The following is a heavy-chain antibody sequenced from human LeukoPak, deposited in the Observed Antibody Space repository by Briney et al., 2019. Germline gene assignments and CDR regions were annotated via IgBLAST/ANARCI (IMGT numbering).Heavy chain of an antibody. D-gene: IGHD2-2*01. CDR3: TTDDVIVVVPAAIRNYYYYMNV. Sequence: PGGSLTLSRSASGCTFSNAWMSWFRQAPWKGLEWVGRIKSKTDGGSTDYAAPVKGRFTISRDDTKNTLYLQMNSLKTEDTAVYYCTTDDVIVVVPAAIRNYYYYMNVWGKGTTVTVSS. V-gene: IGHV3-15*01. J-gene: IGHJ6*03. CDR1: GCTFSNAW. CDR2: IKSKTDGGST.